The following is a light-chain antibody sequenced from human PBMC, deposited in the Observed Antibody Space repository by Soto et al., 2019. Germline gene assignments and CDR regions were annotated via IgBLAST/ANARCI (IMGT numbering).Light chain of an antibody. J-gene: IGLJ2*01. Sequence: QSVLTQPPSASGTPGQTVTISCSGSSSNVETNTVNWYQHLPGTAPKLLIHTNNQRPSGVPDRSSGSRSGTSASLAISGLESEDEAEYYGAACDDRLTGVFFCGGTKVTVL. V-gene: IGLV1-44*01. CDR1: SSNVETNT. CDR3: AACDDRLTGVF. CDR2: TNN.